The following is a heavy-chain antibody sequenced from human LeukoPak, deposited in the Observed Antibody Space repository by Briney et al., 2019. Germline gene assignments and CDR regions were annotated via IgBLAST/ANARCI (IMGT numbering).Heavy chain of an antibody. Sequence: SVKVSCKASGGTFSSYAISWVRQAPGQGLEWMGGINPIFGTANYAQKFQGRVTITTDESTSTAYMELSSLRSEDTAVYYCARDQDSSSGWFDPWGQGTLVTVSS. D-gene: IGHD6-6*01. CDR1: GGTFSSYA. J-gene: IGHJ5*02. CDR2: INPIFGTA. V-gene: IGHV1-69*05. CDR3: ARDQDSSSGWFDP.